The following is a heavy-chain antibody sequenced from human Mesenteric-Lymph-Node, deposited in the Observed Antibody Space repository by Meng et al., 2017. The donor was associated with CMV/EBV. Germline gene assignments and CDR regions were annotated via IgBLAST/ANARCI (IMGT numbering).Heavy chain of an antibody. CDR2: IYYSGSI. D-gene: IGHD6-6*01. CDR1: GYSITSGYY. J-gene: IGHJ6*02. V-gene: IGHV4-61*01. Sequence: SETLSLTCSVSGYSITSGYYWSWIRQPPGKGLEWIGYIYYSGSIKYNPSLKSRVTISIDTSKNQFSLRLSSVTAADTAVYYCARGLYSSSWGDYFGMDVWGQGTTVTVSS. CDR3: ARGLYSSSWGDYFGMDV.